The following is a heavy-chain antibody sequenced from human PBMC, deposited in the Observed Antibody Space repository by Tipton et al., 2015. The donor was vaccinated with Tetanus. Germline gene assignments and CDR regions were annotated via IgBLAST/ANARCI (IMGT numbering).Heavy chain of an antibody. D-gene: IGHD3-10*01. Sequence: SLRLSCAASGFTFSSYTMTWVRQAPGKGLEWVSGIAGTVGSTYYADSVRGRFTVSRDNSKNSLYLQMDSLRDEDSAVYYCSRGGLPRPGADAFDFWGQGAMVTVSS. CDR2: IAGTVGST. J-gene: IGHJ3*01. CDR3: SRGGLPRPGADAFDF. V-gene: IGHV3-23*01. CDR1: GFTFSSYT.